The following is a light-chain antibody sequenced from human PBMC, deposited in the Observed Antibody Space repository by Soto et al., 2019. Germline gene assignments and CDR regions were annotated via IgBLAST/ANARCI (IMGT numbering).Light chain of an antibody. CDR3: LQDYNYPLT. CDR2: AAS. CDR1: QGIGNY. J-gene: IGKJ1*01. Sequence: DIQMTQSPSSLSASIGDRVTITCRASQGIGNYLAWYQQKPGKVPKLLIYAASSLQSGVPSRFSGSGSGPDFTLTIRSLQPEDFATYYCLQDYNYPLTYGQGTKVDIK. V-gene: IGKV1-27*01.